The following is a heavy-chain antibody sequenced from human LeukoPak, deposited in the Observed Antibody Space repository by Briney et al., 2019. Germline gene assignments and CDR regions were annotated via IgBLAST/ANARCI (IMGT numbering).Heavy chain of an antibody. CDR1: GFSFSNYW. CDR2: IKEDGSEK. V-gene: IGHV3-7*01. D-gene: IGHD2-2*01. CDR3: ARDLRMGAAAGWDY. J-gene: IGHJ4*02. Sequence: GGSLRLSCAVSGFSFSNYWMSWVRQAPGKGLEWVANIKEDGSEKYYVNSVKGRFTISRDNAKNSLYLQMNSLRAEDTAVYYCARDLRMGAAAGWDYWGQGTLVTVSS.